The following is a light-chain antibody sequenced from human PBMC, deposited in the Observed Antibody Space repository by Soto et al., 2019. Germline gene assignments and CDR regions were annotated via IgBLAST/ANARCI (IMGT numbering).Light chain of an antibody. CDR2: SNN. J-gene: IGLJ2*01. CDR3: AAWTDSLNGVV. CDR1: SSNIGSNT. V-gene: IGLV1-44*01. Sequence: QSVLTQPPSASGTPGQRVTISCSGSSSNIGSNTVNWYQQLPGTAPKLLIYSNNHRPSGVPDRFSGSKSGTSASLAISGLQSGDDADYYCAAWTDSLNGVVFGGGTKLTVL.